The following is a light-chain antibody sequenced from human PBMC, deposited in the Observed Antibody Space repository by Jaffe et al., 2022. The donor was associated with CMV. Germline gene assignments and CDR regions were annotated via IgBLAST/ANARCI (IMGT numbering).Light chain of an antibody. Sequence: QSALTQPASVSGSPGQSITISCTGTNSDIGGYNYVSWYQKHPGEAPKLMIYDVTNRPSGVSNRFSGSKSGNTASLTISGLQAEDEADYYCSSYRSSSTPYVFGTGTKVTVL. CDR2: DVT. V-gene: IGLV2-14*03. J-gene: IGLJ1*01. CDR1: NSDIGGYNY. CDR3: SSYRSSSTPYV.